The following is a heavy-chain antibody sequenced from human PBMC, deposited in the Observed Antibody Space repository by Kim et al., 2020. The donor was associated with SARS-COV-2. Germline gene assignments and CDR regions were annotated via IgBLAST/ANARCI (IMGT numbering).Heavy chain of an antibody. V-gene: IGHV7-4-1*02. J-gene: IGHJ5*02. CDR3: ARGETPFDP. CDR2: NP. Sequence: NPTYAQGFTGRFVFSLDTSVSTAYLQISSLKAEDTAVYYCARGETPFDPWGQGTLVTVSS.